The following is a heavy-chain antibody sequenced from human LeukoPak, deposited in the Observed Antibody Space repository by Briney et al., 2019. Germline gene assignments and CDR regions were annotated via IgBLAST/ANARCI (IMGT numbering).Heavy chain of an antibody. V-gene: IGHV3-30*02. CDR3: AKDLGYYDSSGHYSF. CDR1: GFTFSSYG. J-gene: IGHJ4*02. D-gene: IGHD3-22*01. Sequence: GGSLRLSCAASGFTFSSYGIHWVRQAPGKGLEWVAFIRYDGSNKYYADSVKGRFTISRDNSKNTLYLQMNSLRAEDTAVYYCAKDLGYYDSSGHYSFWGQGTLVTVSS. CDR2: IRYDGSNK.